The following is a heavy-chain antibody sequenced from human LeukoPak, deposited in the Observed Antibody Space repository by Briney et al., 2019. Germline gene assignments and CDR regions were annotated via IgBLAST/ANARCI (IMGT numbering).Heavy chain of an antibody. V-gene: IGHV3-74*01. CDR1: GFTFSSYW. D-gene: IGHD1-1*01. CDR3: AREATGFDY. Sequence: GGSLRLSCAASGFTFSSYWMHWVRQAPGKGLVWVSHINTDGSSTSYADSVKGRFTVSRDDAKNTLYLQMNSLRAEDTAVYYCAREATGFDYWGQGTLVTVSS. CDR2: INTDGSST. J-gene: IGHJ4*02.